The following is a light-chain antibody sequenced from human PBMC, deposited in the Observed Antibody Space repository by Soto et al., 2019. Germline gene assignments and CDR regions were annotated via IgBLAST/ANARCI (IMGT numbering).Light chain of an antibody. CDR3: ATWDDSLNARGV. Sequence: QSVLTQPPSASGTPGQRVTISCSGSRSNIGNNAVTWYQQFPGTAPKLLIYNNNQRPSGVPDRFSGSKSGTSASLAISGLQSEGAADYYCATWDDSLNARGVFGGGTKLTVL. CDR1: RSNIGNNA. CDR2: NNN. V-gene: IGLV1-44*01. J-gene: IGLJ3*02.